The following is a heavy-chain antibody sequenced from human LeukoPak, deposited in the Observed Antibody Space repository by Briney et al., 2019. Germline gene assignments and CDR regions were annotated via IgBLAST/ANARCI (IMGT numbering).Heavy chain of an antibody. CDR1: GYTFTGYY. CDR2: INPNSGGT. CDR3: ARGAQDIVVVPAADPVYYYMDV. V-gene: IGHV1-2*02. D-gene: IGHD2-2*01. Sequence: ASVKVSCKASGYTFTGYYMHWVRQAPGQGLEWMGWINPNSGGTNYAQKFQGRVTMTRDTSISTAYMELSRLRSDDTAVYYCARGAQDIVVVPAADPVYYYMDVWGKGTTFTVSS. J-gene: IGHJ6*03.